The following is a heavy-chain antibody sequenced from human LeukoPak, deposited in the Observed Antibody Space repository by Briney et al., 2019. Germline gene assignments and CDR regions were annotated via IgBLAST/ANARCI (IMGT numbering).Heavy chain of an antibody. CDR1: GYIFTDYY. Sequence: VASVKVSCKASGYIFTDYYMHWVRQAPGQGLEWMGWINPDHGGTKYVQKFQGRVTMTLDTSISTAYMELSILRSDDTAVYYCAIGPRKPLDTHIHFDYWGQGTLVTVSS. CDR3: AIGPRKPLDTHIHFDY. D-gene: IGHD5-18*01. CDR2: INPDHGGT. J-gene: IGHJ4*02. V-gene: IGHV1-2*02.